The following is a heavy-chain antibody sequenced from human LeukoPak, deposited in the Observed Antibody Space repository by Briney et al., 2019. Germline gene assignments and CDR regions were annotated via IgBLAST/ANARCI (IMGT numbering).Heavy chain of an antibody. Sequence: ASVKVSCKASGGTFSSYAISWVRQAPGQGLEWMGGIIPIFGTANYAQKFQGRVMITADESTSTAYMELSSLRSEDTAVYYCARESSGSYSGFDYWGQGTLVTVSS. J-gene: IGHJ4*02. V-gene: IGHV1-69*13. CDR1: GGTFSSYA. CDR2: IIPIFGTA. D-gene: IGHD1-26*01. CDR3: ARESSGSYSGFDY.